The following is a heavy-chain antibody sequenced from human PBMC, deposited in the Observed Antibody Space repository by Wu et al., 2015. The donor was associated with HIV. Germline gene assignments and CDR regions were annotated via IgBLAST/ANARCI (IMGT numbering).Heavy chain of an antibody. CDR1: GYTFTKYG. CDR2: ISAYNANT. V-gene: IGHV1-18*01. Sequence: QVQLVQSGAEVKKPGASVKVSCKASGYTFTKYGISWVRQAPGQGLEWMGWISAYNANTNYTQKLQGRVTMSTDTSTTTAYMELRRLTSDDTAIYYCARAKYYYDSRGYYHDAFDIWAKGQMVTVSS. CDR3: ARAKYYYDSRGYYHDAFDI. J-gene: IGHJ3*02. D-gene: IGHD3-22*01.